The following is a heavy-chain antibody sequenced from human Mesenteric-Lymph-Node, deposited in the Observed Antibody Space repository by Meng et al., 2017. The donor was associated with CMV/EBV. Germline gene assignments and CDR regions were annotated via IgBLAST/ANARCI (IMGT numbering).Heavy chain of an antibody. D-gene: IGHD1-1*01. CDR1: GYNFTNYY. CDR2: INPSDGST. J-gene: IGHJ4*02. V-gene: IGHV1-46*01. CDR3: ASRYNWNDGFDY. Sequence: ASAMVSCKPSGYNFTNYYMFWVRQAPGQGLEWMGIINPSDGSTNYGQNFRGRVTMTRDTSTSTFYMELSGLRSEDTAVYYCASRYNWNDGFDYWGQGTLVTVSS.